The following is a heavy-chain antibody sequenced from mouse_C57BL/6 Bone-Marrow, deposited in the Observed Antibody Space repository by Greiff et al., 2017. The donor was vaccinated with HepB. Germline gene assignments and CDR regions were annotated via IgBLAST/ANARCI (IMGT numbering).Heavy chain of an antibody. D-gene: IGHD1-1*01. CDR3: TTNYGSSYGD. V-gene: IGHV14-4*01. CDR2: IDPENGDT. CDR1: GFNIKDDY. J-gene: IGHJ2*01. Sequence: VQLQQSGAELVRPGASVKLSCTASGFNIKDDYMHWVKQRPEQGLEWIGWIDPENGDTEYASKFQGKATITADTSSNTAYLQLSSLTSEDTAVYYCTTNYGSSYGDWGQGTTLTVSS.